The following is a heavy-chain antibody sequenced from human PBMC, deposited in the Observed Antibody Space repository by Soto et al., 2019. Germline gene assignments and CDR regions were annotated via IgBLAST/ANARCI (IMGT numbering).Heavy chain of an antibody. CDR1: GFTFSIYW. CDR3: ARAKYSNAY. J-gene: IGHJ4*02. D-gene: IGHD5-18*01. CDR2: INQDGTEK. V-gene: IGHV3-7*01. Sequence: PWRSMRLSCAASGFTFSIYWVNWVRQAPGKGLEWVANINQDGTEKYYVDSVKGRFTISRDNAKNSLYLQMNSLRAEDTAVYYCARAKYSNAYWGQGTLVSVSS.